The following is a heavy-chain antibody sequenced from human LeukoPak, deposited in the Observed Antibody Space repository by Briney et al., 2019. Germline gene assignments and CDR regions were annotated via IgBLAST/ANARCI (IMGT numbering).Heavy chain of an antibody. V-gene: IGHV4-39*01. CDR2: IYYSGST. CDR3: ARHFRLIAAVDY. Sequence: PSETLSLTCTVSGGSISSSSYYWGWIRQPPGKGLEWIGSIYYSGSTYYNPSLKSRVTISVDTSKNQFSLKLSSVTAADTAVYYCARHFRLIAAVDYWGQGTLVTVSS. CDR1: GGSISSSSYY. D-gene: IGHD6-13*01. J-gene: IGHJ4*02.